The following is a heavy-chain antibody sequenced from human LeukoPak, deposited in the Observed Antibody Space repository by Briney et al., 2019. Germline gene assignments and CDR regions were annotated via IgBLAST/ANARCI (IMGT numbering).Heavy chain of an antibody. CDR3: ANMTTVTRYFDY. D-gene: IGHD4-17*01. V-gene: IGHV4-30-4*01. Sequence: PSQTLSLTCTVSGGSISSGDYYWSWIRQPPGKGLEWIGYIYYSGSTYYNPSLKSRVTISVDTSKNQFSLKLSSVTAADTAVYYCANMTTVTRYFDYWGQGTLVTVSS. CDR2: IYYSGST. J-gene: IGHJ4*02. CDR1: GGSISSGDYY.